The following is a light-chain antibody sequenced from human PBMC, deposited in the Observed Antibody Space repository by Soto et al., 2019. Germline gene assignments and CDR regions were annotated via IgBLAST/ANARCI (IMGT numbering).Light chain of an antibody. CDR1: SSDVGSYNY. CDR3: SSYTTSSTLLV. J-gene: IGLJ1*01. CDR2: DVN. V-gene: IGLV2-14*03. Sequence: QSALTQPASVSGSPGQSITISCTGTSSDVGSYNYVSSFQQHPGKAPKLMIFDVNNRPSGVSNRFSGSKSGNTASLTISGLQAEDEADYYCSSYTTSSTLLVFGTGTKVTV.